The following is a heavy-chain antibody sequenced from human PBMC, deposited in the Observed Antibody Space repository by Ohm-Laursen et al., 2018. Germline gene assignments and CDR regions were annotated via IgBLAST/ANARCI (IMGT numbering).Heavy chain of an antibody. CDR1: GFTFSSYA. J-gene: IGHJ4*02. Sequence: GSLRLSCTASGFTFSSYAMSWVRQAPGKGLEWVSAISGSGGSTYYADSVKGRFTISRDNAKNTLYLQMSSLRGDDTAIYYCARSGNSDHSPLGYWGQGTLVTVSS. CDR2: ISGSGGST. CDR3: ARSGNSDHSPLGY. D-gene: IGHD5-12*01. V-gene: IGHV3-23*01.